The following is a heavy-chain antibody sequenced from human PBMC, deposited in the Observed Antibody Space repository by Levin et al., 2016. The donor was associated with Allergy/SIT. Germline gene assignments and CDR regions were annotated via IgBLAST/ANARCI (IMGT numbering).Heavy chain of an antibody. V-gene: IGHV3-11*06. Sequence: GESLKISCAASGFTFSDYYMGWVRQAPGKGLEWISHISSNTAYTAYADSVKGRFTISRDNAKNSLFLQLNSLRAEDTAVYYCARDPIDGYGHFDYWGQGTPVTVSS. CDR1: GFTFSDYY. D-gene: IGHD5-18*01. J-gene: IGHJ4*02. CDR3: ARDPIDGYGHFDY. CDR2: ISSNTAYT.